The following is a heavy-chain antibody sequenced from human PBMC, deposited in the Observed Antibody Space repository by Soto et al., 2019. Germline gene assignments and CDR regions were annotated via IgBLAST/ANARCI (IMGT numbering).Heavy chain of an antibody. J-gene: IGHJ6*02. V-gene: IGHV3-21*01. CDR3: ARVCSGGSCYPGMDV. Sequence: EVQLVESGGGLVKPGGSLRLSCAASGFNFNSYTINWVRQAPGKRLEWLSSISSSGYIFSTDSVRGRFTISRDNAKNSVYLQINSLRAEDTAVYFCARVCSGGSCYPGMDVWGQGTTVTVSS. CDR1: GFNFNSYT. CDR2: ISSSGYI. D-gene: IGHD2-15*01.